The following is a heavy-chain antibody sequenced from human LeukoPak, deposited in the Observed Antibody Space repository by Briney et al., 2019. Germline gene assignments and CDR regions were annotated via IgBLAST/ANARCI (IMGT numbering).Heavy chain of an antibody. CDR3: ARGPIGYCSGGSCFLYYYYGMDV. J-gene: IGHJ6*02. CDR2: INHSGST. Sequence: SETLSLTCAVYGGSFSGYYWSWIRQPPGKGLEWIGEINHSGSTNYNPSLKSRVTISVDTSKNQFSLKLSSVTAADTAVYYCARGPIGYCSGGSCFLYYYYGMDVWGQGTTVTVSS. V-gene: IGHV4-34*01. CDR1: GGSFSGYY. D-gene: IGHD2-15*01.